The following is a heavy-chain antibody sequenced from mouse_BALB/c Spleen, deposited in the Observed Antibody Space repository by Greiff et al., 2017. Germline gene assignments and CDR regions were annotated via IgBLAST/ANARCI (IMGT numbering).Heavy chain of an antibody. CDR2: INPGSGGT. D-gene: IGHD1-1*01. Sequence: VQLQQSGAELVRPGTSVKVSCKASGYAFTNYLIEWVKQRPGQGLEWIGVINPGSGGTNYNEKFKGKATLTADKSSSTAYMQLSSLTSDDSAVYFCARSYYGSSYVLWYFDVWGAGTTVTVSS. CDR1: GYAFTNYL. V-gene: IGHV1-54*01. CDR3: ARSYYGSSYVLWYFDV. J-gene: IGHJ1*01.